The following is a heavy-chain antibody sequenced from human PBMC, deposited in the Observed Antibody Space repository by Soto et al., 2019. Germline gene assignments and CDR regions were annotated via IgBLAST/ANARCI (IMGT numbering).Heavy chain of an antibody. V-gene: IGHV3-23*01. D-gene: IGHD4-17*01. CDR3: ARGKDRDTVTTFDY. CDR2: IHGSGGST. CDR1: GFTFSSFA. Sequence: EVQLLESGGGLQRGGGSLRLSCAASGFTFSSFAMNWVRQAPGKGLEWVSVIHGSGGSTYNADSVKGRFTISRDNSKNTVDLQMSSLRAGDTAVYYCARGKDRDTVTTFDYWGQGTLVTVSS. J-gene: IGHJ4*02.